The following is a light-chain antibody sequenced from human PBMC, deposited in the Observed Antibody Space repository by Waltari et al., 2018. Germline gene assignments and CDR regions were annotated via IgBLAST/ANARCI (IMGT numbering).Light chain of an antibody. Sequence: DIQMTQSPSSLSASVGDSVTITCQASQDISNYLNWYQQKPGKAPKLLIYDASNLETGVPSRFSGSGSGTDFTFTISSLQPEDIATYYCQQYDNLPATFGPGTKVDIK. CDR3: QQYDNLPAT. CDR1: QDISNY. V-gene: IGKV1-33*01. CDR2: DAS. J-gene: IGKJ3*01.